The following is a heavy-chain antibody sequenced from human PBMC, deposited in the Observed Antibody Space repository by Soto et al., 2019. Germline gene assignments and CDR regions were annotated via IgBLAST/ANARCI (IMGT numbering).Heavy chain of an antibody. CDR2: IYYSGSP. D-gene: IGHD3-10*01. CDR1: GGSISSSSYY. J-gene: IGHJ4*02. CDR3: ARQTNYYGSGSYQYYFDY. V-gene: IGHV4-39*01. Sequence: SETLSLTCTVSGGSISSSSYYWGWIRQAPGKGLEWIGSIYYSGSPYYNPSLKSRVTISVDTSKNQFSLKLSSVTAADTAVYYCARQTNYYGSGSYQYYFDYWGQGTPVTVSS.